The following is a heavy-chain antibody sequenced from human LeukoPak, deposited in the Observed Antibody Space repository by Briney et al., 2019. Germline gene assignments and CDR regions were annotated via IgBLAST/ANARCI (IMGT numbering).Heavy chain of an antibody. CDR2: IYYSGST. Sequence: PSETLSLTCAVYGGSFSGYYWSWIRQPPGKGLEWIGYIYYSGSTNYNPSLKSRVTISVDTSKNQFSLKLSSVTAADTAVYYCARGLGGATTPYYYYYGMDVWGQGTTVTVSS. V-gene: IGHV4-59*01. J-gene: IGHJ6*02. D-gene: IGHD1-26*01. CDR1: GGSFSGYY. CDR3: ARGLGGATTPYYYYYGMDV.